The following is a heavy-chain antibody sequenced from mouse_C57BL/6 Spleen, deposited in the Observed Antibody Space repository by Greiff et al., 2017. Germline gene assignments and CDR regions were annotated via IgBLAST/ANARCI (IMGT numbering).Heavy chain of an antibody. V-gene: IGHV1-69*01. Sequence: QVQLQQPGAELVMPGASVKLSCKASGYTFTSYWMHWVKQRPGPGLEWIGEIDPSDSYTNYNQKFKGKSTLTVDKSSSTAYMQLSSLTSEDSASYDCASSIYYAMGYWGQGTSVTVST. J-gene: IGHJ4*01. CDR3: ASSIYYAMGY. CDR1: GYTFTSYW. CDR2: IDPSDSYT.